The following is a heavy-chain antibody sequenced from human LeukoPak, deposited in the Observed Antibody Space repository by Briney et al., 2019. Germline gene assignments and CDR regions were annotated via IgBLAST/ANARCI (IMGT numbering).Heavy chain of an antibody. Sequence: KTSETLSLTCTVSGGSISSSYWSWIRQPPGKGLEWIGYIYYSGSTYYNPSLRSRVTISVDTSKKQFSLKLSSVTAADTAVYYCARSSEGRYYYDSSGFSYYYYYMDVWGKGTTVTISS. D-gene: IGHD3-22*01. CDR1: GGSISSSY. J-gene: IGHJ6*03. V-gene: IGHV4-59*01. CDR2: IYYSGST. CDR3: ARSSEGRYYYDSSGFSYYYYYMDV.